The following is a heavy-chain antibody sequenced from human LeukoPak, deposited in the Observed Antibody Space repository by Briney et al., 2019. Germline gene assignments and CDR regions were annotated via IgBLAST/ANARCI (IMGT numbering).Heavy chain of an antibody. J-gene: IGHJ4*02. V-gene: IGHV3-74*01. Sequence: SGGALRLSCAASGXAFSSYWLYWVRQAPGKGLAWVARINSDGSSATYADSVKGRFTITRDNARNTLYLKMNSLRADDTAVYYCTRGDPTMAPDYWGQGTLVIVSS. CDR3: TRGDPTMAPDY. CDR1: GXAFSSYW. CDR2: INSDGSSA. D-gene: IGHD5-24*01.